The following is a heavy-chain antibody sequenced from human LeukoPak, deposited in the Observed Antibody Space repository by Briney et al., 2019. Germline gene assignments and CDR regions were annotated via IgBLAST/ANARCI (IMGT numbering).Heavy chain of an antibody. Sequence: GGSLRLSCSASGFTFSGYAMSWVRQAPGKGLEWVSTISSTGDVTYHADSVKGRFNISRDNYKNTLYLQMTTLRVDGTAIYYCATDYTTGYFPYWGQGTLVTVST. V-gene: IGHV3-23*01. CDR1: GFTFSGYA. CDR3: ATDYTTGYFPY. J-gene: IGHJ4*02. D-gene: IGHD3-9*01. CDR2: ISSTGDVT.